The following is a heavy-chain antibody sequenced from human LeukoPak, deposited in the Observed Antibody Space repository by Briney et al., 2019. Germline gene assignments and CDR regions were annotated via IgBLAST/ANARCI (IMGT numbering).Heavy chain of an antibody. CDR2: IKQDGSEK. Sequence: PAGSLSLSCAASGFTFSSNWMSWVRLAPGKGLEWVANIKQDGSEKYYVDSVKGRFTISRDNAKNTLYLQMNSLRAEDTAVYYSARAYQLPFLSFDYWGQGTLVTVSS. CDR1: GFTFSSNW. D-gene: IGHD2-2*01. J-gene: IGHJ4*02. CDR3: ARAYQLPFLSFDY. V-gene: IGHV3-7*01.